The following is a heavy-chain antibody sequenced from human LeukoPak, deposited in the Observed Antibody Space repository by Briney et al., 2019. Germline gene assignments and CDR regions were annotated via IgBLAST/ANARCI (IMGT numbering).Heavy chain of an antibody. Sequence: SETLSLTCTVSGGSINSSSYYWGWIRQPPGKGLEWIGSIYYSGSTYYNPSLKSRVTISVDTSKNQFSLKLSSVTAADTAVYYCAGTGPLIRAHPWGQGTLVTVSS. J-gene: IGHJ5*02. CDR3: AGTGPLIRAHP. CDR1: GGSINSSSYY. D-gene: IGHD3-10*01. V-gene: IGHV4-39*01. CDR2: IYYSGST.